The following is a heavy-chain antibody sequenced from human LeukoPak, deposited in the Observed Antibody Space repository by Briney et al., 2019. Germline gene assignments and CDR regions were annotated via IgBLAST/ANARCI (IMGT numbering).Heavy chain of an antibody. CDR1: GFTFSSYG. D-gene: IGHD1-26*01. CDR2: IRYDGSNK. J-gene: IGHJ4*02. CDR3: AKDPHIVGATTVYYFDY. Sequence: GGSLRLSCAASGFTFSSYGMHWVRQAPGKGLEWVAFIRYDGSNKYYADSVKGRFTISRDNSKNTLYLQMNSLRAEDTAVYYCAKDPHIVGATTVYYFDYWGQGTLVTVSS. V-gene: IGHV3-30*02.